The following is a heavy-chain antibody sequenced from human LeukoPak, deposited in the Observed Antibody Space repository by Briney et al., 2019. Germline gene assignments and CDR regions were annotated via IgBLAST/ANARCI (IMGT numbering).Heavy chain of an antibody. V-gene: IGHV1-18*01. CDR3: ARVLGSRHYYESTGYLDY. CDR2: ITTNNGNT. CDR1: GYTFTIYD. D-gene: IGHD3-22*01. J-gene: IGHJ4*02. Sequence: GASVKVSCKASGYTFTIYDITWVRQAPGQGLEWMGWITTNNGNTNYAQKFQGRVTMTTDTSTSTAYMELRSLRSDDTAVCYCARVLGSRHYYESTGYLDYWGQGTLVTVSS.